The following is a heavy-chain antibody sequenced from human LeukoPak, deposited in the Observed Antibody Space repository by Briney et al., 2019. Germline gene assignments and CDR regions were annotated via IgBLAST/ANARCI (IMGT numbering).Heavy chain of an antibody. V-gene: IGHV1-2*02. D-gene: IGHD4-11*01. Sequence: GASVRVSCKGSGFTFTDYYINWVRQAPGQGLEWMGWINPNSGVTNYAQRFQDRVTMTSDTSITTAYIDLNLLRSDDTAVYYCANFRGYSNYVYFDYWGQGTLVTVSS. J-gene: IGHJ4*02. CDR2: INPNSGVT. CDR3: ANFRGYSNYVYFDY. CDR1: GFTFTDYY.